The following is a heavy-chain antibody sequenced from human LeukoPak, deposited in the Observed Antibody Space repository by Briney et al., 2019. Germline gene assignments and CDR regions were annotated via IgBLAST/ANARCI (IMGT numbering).Heavy chain of an antibody. CDR1: GGSFSTYY. V-gene: IGHV4-34*01. D-gene: IGHD4-17*01. J-gene: IGHJ4*02. CDR2: INHTGST. CDR3: ARRTTVATLDY. Sequence: SETLSLTCAVYGGSFSTYYWNWIRQPPGKRLEWIGDINHTGSTNYNPSLKSRVTISIDTSKNQFSLKLSSVTAADTAVFYCARRTTVATLDYWGQGTLVTVSS.